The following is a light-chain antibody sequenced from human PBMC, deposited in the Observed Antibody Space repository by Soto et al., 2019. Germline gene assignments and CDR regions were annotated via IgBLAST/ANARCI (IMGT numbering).Light chain of an antibody. Sequence: QSVLTQPASVSGSPGQSITISCTGTSSDVGGYNYVSWYQQHPGKAPKHMIYDVSSRPSGVSNRFSGAKSGNTASLTISGLQTEDEADYYCSSYTSSSTPYVFGTGTKVTVL. CDR2: DVS. CDR3: SSYTSSSTPYV. CDR1: SSDVGGYNY. V-gene: IGLV2-14*01. J-gene: IGLJ1*01.